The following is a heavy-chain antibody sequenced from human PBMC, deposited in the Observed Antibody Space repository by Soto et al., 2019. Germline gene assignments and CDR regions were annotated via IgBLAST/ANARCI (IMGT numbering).Heavy chain of an antibody. CDR1: GGSISSGGYY. D-gene: IGHD2-21*01. J-gene: IGHJ6*02. V-gene: IGHV4-31*03. Sequence: TLSLTCTVSGGSISSGGYYWTWIRQHPGKGLEWIGYIYYSGSTYYNPSLKSRVTISVDTSKNQFSLKLSSVTAADTAVYYCAASCVGCGGFNYYGMDVWGQGTTVTVSS. CDR3: AASCVGCGGFNYYGMDV. CDR2: IYYSGST.